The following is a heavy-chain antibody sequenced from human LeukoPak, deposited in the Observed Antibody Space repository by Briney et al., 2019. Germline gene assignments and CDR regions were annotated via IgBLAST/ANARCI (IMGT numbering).Heavy chain of an antibody. D-gene: IGHD6-13*01. V-gene: IGHV1-69*13. CDR1: GGTFSSYA. Sequence: SVKVSCKASGGTFSSYAISWVRQAPGQGLEWMGGIIPIFGTANYAQKFQGRVTITADESTSTAYMELSSLGPEDTAVYYCARVVGAAAGRNWFDPWGQGTLVTVSS. CDR3: ARVVGAAAGRNWFDP. J-gene: IGHJ5*02. CDR2: IIPIFGTA.